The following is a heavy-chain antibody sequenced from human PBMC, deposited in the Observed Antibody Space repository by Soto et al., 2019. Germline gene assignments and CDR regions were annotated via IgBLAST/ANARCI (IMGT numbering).Heavy chain of an antibody. J-gene: IGHJ5*02. V-gene: IGHV3-13*01. CDR1: GFTFSGFD. D-gene: IGHD3-10*01. CDR3: SRDAPYPQGRWLNLDL. Sequence: LRLSCEASGFTFSGFDMHWVRQPTGKGLEWVSSIGTAGDTYYAVSVKGRFTISRDNAKNSLYLQMNSLRAEDTALYYCSRDAPYPQGRWLNLDLWGQGTLVTVSS. CDR2: IGTAGDT.